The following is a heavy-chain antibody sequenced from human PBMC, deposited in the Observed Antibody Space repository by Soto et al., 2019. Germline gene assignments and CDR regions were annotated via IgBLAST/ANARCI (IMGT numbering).Heavy chain of an antibody. CDR1: GFSLRTIGVG. CDR3: AKSGSSGWYGWFDP. V-gene: IGHV2-5*01. D-gene: IGHD6-19*01. Sequence: ESGPTLVNPTHTLTLTCIFSGFSLRTIGVGVGWIRQPPGKALEWLGFIYWNDDKRYSPSLKSRLTITKDTSKNQVVLTMTNMEPFYTATYYCAKSGSSGWYGWFDPWGQGILVTVSS. CDR2: IYWNDDK. J-gene: IGHJ5*02.